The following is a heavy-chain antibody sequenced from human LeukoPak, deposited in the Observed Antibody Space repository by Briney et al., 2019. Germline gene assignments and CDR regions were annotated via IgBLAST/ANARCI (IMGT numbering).Heavy chain of an antibody. CDR2: ISWNSGSI. Sequence: GGSLRLSCAASGFTFDDYAMHWVRRAPGKGLEWVSGISWNSGSIGYADSVKGRFTISRDNAKNSLYLQMNSLRAEDTALYYCAKGYCSSTSCYVYYFDYWGQGTLVTVSS. D-gene: IGHD2-2*01. J-gene: IGHJ4*02. CDR1: GFTFDDYA. CDR3: AKGYCSSTSCYVYYFDY. V-gene: IGHV3-9*01.